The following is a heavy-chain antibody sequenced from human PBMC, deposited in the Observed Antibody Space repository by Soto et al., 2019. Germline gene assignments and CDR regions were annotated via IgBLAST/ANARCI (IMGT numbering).Heavy chain of an antibody. CDR1: GGSISSGDYY. CDR3: ARDRDRYYDSSGFDY. J-gene: IGHJ4*02. V-gene: IGHV4-30-4*01. Sequence: SETLSLTCTVSGGSISSGDYYWSWIRQPPGKCLEWIGYIYYSGSTYYNPSLKSRVTISVDTSKNQFSLKLSSVTAADTSVYYCARDRDRYYDSSGFDYWGQGTLVTVSS. CDR2: IYYSGST. D-gene: IGHD3-22*01.